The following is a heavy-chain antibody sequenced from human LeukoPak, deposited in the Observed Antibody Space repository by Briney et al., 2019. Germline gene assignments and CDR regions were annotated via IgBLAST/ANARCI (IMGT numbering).Heavy chain of an antibody. CDR2: IYYSGST. Sequence: SSETQSLTCTVSGGSISSYYWSWIRQPPGKGPEWIGYIYYSGSTNYNPSLKSRVTISVDTSKDQFSLKLSSVIAADTAVYYCERTTRPLEWLYMDVWGKGTTVTVSS. D-gene: IGHD3-3*01. CDR3: ERTTRPLEWLYMDV. J-gene: IGHJ6*03. V-gene: IGHV4-59*01. CDR1: GGSISSYY.